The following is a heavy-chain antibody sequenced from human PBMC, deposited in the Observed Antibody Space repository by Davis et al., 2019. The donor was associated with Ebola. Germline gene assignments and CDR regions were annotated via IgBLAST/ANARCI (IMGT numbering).Heavy chain of an antibody. D-gene: IGHD2-21*01. J-gene: IGHJ4*02. CDR3: ARGGVAYSDLDY. CDR1: GYTFTDYY. CDR2: MNPNSGNT. V-gene: IGHV1-8*02. Sequence: AASVKVSCKASGYTFTDYYIYWVRQATGQGLEWMGWMNPNSGNTGYAQKFQGRVTMTRENSMSTAYMELSSLRSEDTAVYFCARGGVAYSDLDYWGQGTLVAVSS.